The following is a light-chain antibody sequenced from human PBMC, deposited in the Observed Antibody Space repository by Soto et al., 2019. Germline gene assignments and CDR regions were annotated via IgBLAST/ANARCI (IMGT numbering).Light chain of an antibody. Sequence: DIQMTQSPSTLSASVGDTVTITCRASQSIGSSLAWYQQKPGEAPNLLIYKASNLESGVPSRFSGSESETEFPLTISSVQPDDFATYYCQQYYNFCTFGQGTKVEI. CDR2: KAS. J-gene: IGKJ1*01. CDR3: QQYYNFCT. CDR1: QSIGSS. V-gene: IGKV1-5*03.